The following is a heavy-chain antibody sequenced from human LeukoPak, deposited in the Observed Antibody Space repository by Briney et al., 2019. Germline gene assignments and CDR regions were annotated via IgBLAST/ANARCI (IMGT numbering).Heavy chain of an antibody. Sequence: SETLSLTCSVSAGSISHYHWNWIRQPAGKGLEWLGRIYTNGTTNYNPSLKSRVTMSIDTSKSEFSLRLNSVTAADTALYYCARVSFLEWNNWFDPWGQGTLVIVSS. J-gene: IGHJ5*02. CDR3: ARVSFLEWNNWFDP. CDR2: IYTNGTT. V-gene: IGHV4-4*07. CDR1: AGSISHYH. D-gene: IGHD3-3*02.